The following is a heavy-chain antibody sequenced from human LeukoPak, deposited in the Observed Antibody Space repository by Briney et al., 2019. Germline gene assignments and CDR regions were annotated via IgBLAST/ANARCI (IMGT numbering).Heavy chain of an antibody. CDR1: GFTFSSYA. J-gene: IGHJ4*02. Sequence: PGGSLRLSCAASGFTFSSYAMSWVRQAPGKGLEWVSAISGSGGSTYYADSVKGRFTISRDNSKSTLYLQMNSLRAEDTAVYYCARGGDYYDSRNDYWGQGTLVTVSS. V-gene: IGHV3-23*01. CDR3: ARGGDYYDSRNDY. CDR2: ISGSGGST. D-gene: IGHD3-22*01.